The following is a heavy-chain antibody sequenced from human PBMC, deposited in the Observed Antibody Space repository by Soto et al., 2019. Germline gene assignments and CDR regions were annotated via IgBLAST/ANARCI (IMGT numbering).Heavy chain of an antibody. Sequence: ASVKVSCKASGYYFTSYGISWVRRAPGQGLEWMGWISPYNGHTQFVERFQGRVTMTTATSTKTAYMELRNLRSDDTAHYYCPSDLTIVPATHPRLENYGMDVWGQGTTVTVSS. V-gene: IGHV1-18*01. CDR1: GYYFTSYG. CDR3: PSDLTIVPATHPRLENYGMDV. CDR2: ISPYNGHT. J-gene: IGHJ6*02. D-gene: IGHD6-25*01.